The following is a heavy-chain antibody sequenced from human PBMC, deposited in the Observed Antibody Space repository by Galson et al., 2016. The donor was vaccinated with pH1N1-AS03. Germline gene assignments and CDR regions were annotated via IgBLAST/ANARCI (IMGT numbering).Heavy chain of an antibody. CDR1: GFTFSSSW. J-gene: IGHJ6*02. D-gene: IGHD3-3*01. CDR3: VRGQGVNFWSGCGSCYSYGMDV. Sequence: SLRLSCAASGFTFSSSWMHWVCQAPEKGLEWVADIKCDGSEKYYVDSVKGRLTISRDNAKNSLYLQLNSLRAEDMTVYYCVRGQGVNFWSGCGSCYSYGMDVWGQGTTVTVSS. CDR2: IKCDGSEK. V-gene: IGHV3-52*01.